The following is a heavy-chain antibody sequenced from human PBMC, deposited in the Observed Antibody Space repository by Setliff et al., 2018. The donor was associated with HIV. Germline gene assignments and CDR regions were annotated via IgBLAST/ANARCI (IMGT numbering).Heavy chain of an antibody. D-gene: IGHD3-10*01. CDR2: INPNSGGT. Sequence: SVKVSCKASGYTFTGYYMHWVRQAPGQGLEWMGWINPNSGGTNYAKKFQGWVTMTRDTSISTAYMELSRLRSDDTAVYYCARESFGSYYGSGSYNPPSPYYYYGMDVWGQGTTVTVSS. CDR3: ARESFGSYYGSGSYNPPSPYYYYGMDV. J-gene: IGHJ6*02. CDR1: GYTFTGYY. V-gene: IGHV1-2*04.